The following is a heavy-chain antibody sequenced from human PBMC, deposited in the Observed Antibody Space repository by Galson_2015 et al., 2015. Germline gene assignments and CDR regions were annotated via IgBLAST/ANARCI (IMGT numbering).Heavy chain of an antibody. V-gene: IGHV6-1*01. J-gene: IGHJ4*02. Sequence: CAISGDSVSSNSVAWNWIRQSSSRGLEWLGRTYYRSKWYNDYAVSVKSRITINPDTSKNQFSLQLNSVTPEDTAVYFCARAAPWGPFDYWGQGTLVTVSS. CDR1: GDSVSSNSVA. CDR2: TYYRSKWYN. D-gene: IGHD1-26*01. CDR3: ARAAPWGPFDY.